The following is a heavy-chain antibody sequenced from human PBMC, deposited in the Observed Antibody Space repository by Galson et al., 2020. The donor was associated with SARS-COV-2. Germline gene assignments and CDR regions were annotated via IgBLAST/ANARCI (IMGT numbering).Heavy chain of an antibody. CDR3: ARDRIVVVAATPSYYYYGMDV. J-gene: IGHJ6*02. D-gene: IGHD2-15*01. CDR1: GYTFTSYG. CDR2: ISAYNGNT. V-gene: IGHV1-18*01. Sequence: ASVKVPCKASGYTFTSYGISWVRQAPGQGLEWMGWISAYNGNTNYAQKLQGRVTMTTDTSTSTAYMELRSLRSDDTAVYYCARDRIVVVAATPSYYYYGMDVWGQGTTVTVSS.